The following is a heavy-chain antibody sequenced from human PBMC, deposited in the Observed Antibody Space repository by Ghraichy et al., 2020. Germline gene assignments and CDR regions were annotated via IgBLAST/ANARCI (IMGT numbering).Heavy chain of an antibody. D-gene: IGHD2-8*01. Sequence: ASVKVSCKASGYTFTGYYMHWVRQAPGQGLEWMGWINPNSGGTNYAQKFQGRVTMTRDTSISTAYMELSRLRSDDTAVYYCARDKRPMSTNGVLLDWYFDLWGRGTLVTVSS. V-gene: IGHV1-2*02. CDR2: INPNSGGT. CDR1: GYTFTGYY. J-gene: IGHJ2*01. CDR3: ARDKRPMSTNGVLLDWYFDL.